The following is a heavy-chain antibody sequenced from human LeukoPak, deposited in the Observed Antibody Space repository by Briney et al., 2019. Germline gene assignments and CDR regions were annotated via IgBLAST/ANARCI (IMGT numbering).Heavy chain of an antibody. J-gene: IGHJ5*02. CDR2: INPNSGGT. V-gene: IGHV1-2*02. CDR1: GYTFTGYY. CDR3: ARVNWGGDQWLNLHWFDP. D-gene: IGHD6-19*01. Sequence: ASVKVSCKASGYTFTGYYMHWVRQAPGQGLEWMGWINPNSGGTNYPQKFQGRVTMTRDTSISTAYMELSRLRSDDTAVYYCARVNWGGDQWLNLHWFDPWGQGTLVTVSS.